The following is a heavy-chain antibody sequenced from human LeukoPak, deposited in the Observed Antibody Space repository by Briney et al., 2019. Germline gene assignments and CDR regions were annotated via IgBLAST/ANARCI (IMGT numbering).Heavy chain of an antibody. CDR2: ISGSGGST. CDR3: AKDRNSVGSSYNY. Sequence: GGSLRLSCAVSGFTFSSYAMSWVRQAPGKGLEWVSGISGSGGSTYYADSVKGRFTISRDNSKNTLYLQMNSLRTEDTAVYYCAKDRNSVGSSYNYWGQGTLVTVSS. D-gene: IGHD6-6*01. J-gene: IGHJ4*02. V-gene: IGHV3-23*01. CDR1: GFTFSSYA.